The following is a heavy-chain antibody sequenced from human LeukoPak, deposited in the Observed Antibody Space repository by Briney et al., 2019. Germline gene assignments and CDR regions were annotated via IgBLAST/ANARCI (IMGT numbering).Heavy chain of an antibody. Sequence: QPGGSLRLSCAASGVTSSSYGMHWVRQAPGKGLEWVALISSDGNDKLYGDSEKGRFTISRDDSKSTLYLQMNSLRAEDTAVYYCTTKVIRGNSGDDYDDWGQGTLVTASS. CDR2: ISSDGNDK. D-gene: IGHD5-12*01. J-gene: IGHJ4*02. CDR3: TTKVIRGNSGDDYDD. V-gene: IGHV3-30*03. CDR1: GVTSSSYG.